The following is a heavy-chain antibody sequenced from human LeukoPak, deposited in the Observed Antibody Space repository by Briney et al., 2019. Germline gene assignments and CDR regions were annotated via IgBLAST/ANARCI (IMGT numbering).Heavy chain of an antibody. V-gene: IGHV4-30-2*01. CDR1: GGSISSSSYY. CDR3: ARDDGNSLDY. J-gene: IGHJ4*02. D-gene: IGHD4-23*01. CDR2: IYHSGST. Sequence: SETLSLTCTVSGGSISSSSYYWSWIRQPPGKGLEWIGYIYHSGSTYYNPSLKSRVTISVDRSKNQFSLKLSSVTAADTAVYYCARDDGNSLDYWGQGTLVTVSS.